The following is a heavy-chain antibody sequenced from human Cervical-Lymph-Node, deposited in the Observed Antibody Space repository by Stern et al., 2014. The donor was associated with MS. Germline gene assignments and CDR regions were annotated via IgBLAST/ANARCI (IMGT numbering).Heavy chain of an antibody. J-gene: IGHJ6*02. Sequence: VQLVESGPGLVKPSETLTLTCSVSGASISSSSYYWGWIRQPPGKGLEWIGNIYYSGNTFHNPALESRVSISVDTSKNQFSLRLKSVTAADTAVYYCASRLAPRSLNNFYGSHVWGQGTTVTVSS. V-gene: IGHV4-39*01. D-gene: IGHD1/OR15-1a*01. CDR3: ASRLAPRSLNNFYGSHV. CDR2: IYYSGNT. CDR1: GASISSSSYY.